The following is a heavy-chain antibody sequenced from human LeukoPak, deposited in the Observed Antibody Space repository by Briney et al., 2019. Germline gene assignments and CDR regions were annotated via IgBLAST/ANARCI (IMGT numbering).Heavy chain of an antibody. Sequence: PQASVKVSCKASGGTFSSYAISWVRQAPGQGLEWMGWINPNSGGTNYAQKFQGRVTMTRDTSISTAYMELSRLRSDDTAVYYCAREPKNYYDSSGYYRSNWFDPWGQGTLVTVSS. V-gene: IGHV1-2*02. CDR2: INPNSGGT. D-gene: IGHD3-22*01. CDR3: AREPKNYYDSSGYYRSNWFDP. J-gene: IGHJ5*02. CDR1: GGTFSSYA.